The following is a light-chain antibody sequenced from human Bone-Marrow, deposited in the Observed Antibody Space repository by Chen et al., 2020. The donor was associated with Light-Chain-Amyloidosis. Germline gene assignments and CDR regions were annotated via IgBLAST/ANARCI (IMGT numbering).Light chain of an antibody. V-gene: IGLV3-21*02. CDR2: DDS. CDR1: NIGSTS. CDR3: QVWDRSSDRPV. J-gene: IGLJ3*02. Sequence: SYVLTQPSSVSVAPGQTATIACGGNNIGSTSVHWYQQTPGQAPLLVVYDDSDRPSGIPERVSGAHGGNTATLTISRVEAGDEADYYCQVWDRSSDRPVFGGGTKLTVL.